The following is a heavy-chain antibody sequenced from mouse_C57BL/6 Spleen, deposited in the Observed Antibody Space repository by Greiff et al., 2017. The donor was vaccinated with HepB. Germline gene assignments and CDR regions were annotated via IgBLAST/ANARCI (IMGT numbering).Heavy chain of an antibody. J-gene: IGHJ2*01. CDR2: INPSTGGT. D-gene: IGHD1-1*01. CDR1: GYSFTGYY. Sequence: VQLQQSGPELVKPGASVKISCKASGYSFTGYYMNWVKQSPEKSLEWIGEINPSTGGTTYNQKFKAKATLTVDKSSSTAYMQLKSLTSEDSAVYYCARSADYYGSSYDYWGQGTTLTVSS. CDR3: ARSADYYGSSYDY. V-gene: IGHV1-42*01.